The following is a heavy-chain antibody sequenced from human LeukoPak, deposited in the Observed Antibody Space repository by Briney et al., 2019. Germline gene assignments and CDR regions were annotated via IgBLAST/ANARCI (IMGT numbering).Heavy chain of an antibody. CDR2: IGYDESKK. CDR3: AKNPKEVTISGVPSQGY. J-gene: IGHJ4*02. V-gene: IGHV3-30*02. D-gene: IGHD3-3*01. Sequence: GGSLRLSCEASGFTFNNFCMHWVRQAPGKGREWVAFIGYDESKKYYAESVKGRFTISRDDSKNTLYLQMSALKTEDTAVYYCAKNPKEVTISGVPSQGYWGQGTLVTVSS. CDR1: GFTFNNFC.